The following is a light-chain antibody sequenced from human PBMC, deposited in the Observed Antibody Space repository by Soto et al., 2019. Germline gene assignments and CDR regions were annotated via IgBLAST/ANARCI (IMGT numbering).Light chain of an antibody. CDR1: QDIFVF. V-gene: IGKV1-33*01. CDR2: DSS. Sequence: DIQMTQSPSSLSASVGDTVSIICQATQDIFVFLNWYQIKPGKAPKLLISDSSNLKRGVPSRFSGSGSGTNFSLTITGLQPEDFGMYYCQQYDDLPLTFGGGTQVEIK. J-gene: IGKJ4*01. CDR3: QQYDDLPLT.